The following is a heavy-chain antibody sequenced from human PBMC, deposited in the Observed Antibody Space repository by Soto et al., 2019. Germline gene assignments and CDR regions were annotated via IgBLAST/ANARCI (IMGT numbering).Heavy chain of an antibody. Sequence: GGSLRLSCAASGFTVSSNYMSWVRQAPGKGLEWVSVIYSGGSTYYADSVKGRFTISRDNSKNTLYLQMNSLRAEDTAVYYCARDSEGATPLEGYYYGMDVWGQGTTVTVSS. J-gene: IGHJ6*02. CDR3: ARDSEGATPLEGYYYGMDV. CDR1: GFTVSSNY. CDR2: IYSGGST. D-gene: IGHD1-26*01. V-gene: IGHV3-53*01.